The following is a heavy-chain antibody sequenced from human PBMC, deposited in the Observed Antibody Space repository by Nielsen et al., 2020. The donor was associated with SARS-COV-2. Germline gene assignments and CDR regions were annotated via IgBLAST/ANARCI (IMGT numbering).Heavy chain of an antibody. D-gene: IGHD4-17*01. J-gene: IGHJ4*02. CDR3: ARPSLYPSYGDYAFDY. V-gene: IGHV4-34*01. CDR2: INHSGST. Sequence: SETLSLTCTISDGSISNYYWSWIRQPPGKGLEWIGEINHSGSTNYNPSLKSRVTISVDTSKNQFSLKLSSVTAADTAVYYCARPSLYPSYGDYAFDYWGQGTLVTVSS. CDR1: DGSISNYY.